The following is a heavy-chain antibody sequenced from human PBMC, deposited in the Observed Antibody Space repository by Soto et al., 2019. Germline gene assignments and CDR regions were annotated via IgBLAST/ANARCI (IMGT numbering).Heavy chain of an antibody. D-gene: IGHD2-2*01. CDR2: ISSSSSTI. Sequence: EVQLVESGGGLVQPGGSLRLSCAASGFTFSSYSMNWVRQAPGKGLEWVSYISSSSSTIYYADSVKGRFTISRDNAKNSPYLQMNSLRAEDTAVYYCARRTSYPTSIVYYYYYMDVWGKGTTVTVS. CDR1: GFTFSSYS. V-gene: IGHV3-48*01. J-gene: IGHJ6*03. CDR3: ARRTSYPTSIVYYYYYMDV.